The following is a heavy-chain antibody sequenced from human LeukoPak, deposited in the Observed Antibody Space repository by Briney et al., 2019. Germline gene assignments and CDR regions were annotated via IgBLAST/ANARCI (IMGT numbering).Heavy chain of an antibody. CDR1: GGSFSGYY. J-gene: IGHJ4*02. V-gene: IGHV4-34*01. D-gene: IGHD3-22*01. Sequence: SETLSLTCAVYGGSFSGYYWSWLRQPPGKGLEWIGEINHSGSTNYNPSLKSRVTISVDTSKNQFSLKLSSVTAADTAVYYCARARVYYDSSGYHRAYYFDYWGQGTLVTVSS. CDR2: INHSGST. CDR3: ARARVYYDSSGYHRAYYFDY.